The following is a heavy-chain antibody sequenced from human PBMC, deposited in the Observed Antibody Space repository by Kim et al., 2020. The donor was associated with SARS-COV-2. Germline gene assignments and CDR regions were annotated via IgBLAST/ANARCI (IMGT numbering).Heavy chain of an antibody. V-gene: IGHV3-21*04. CDR2: ISSSSSYI. CDR1: GFTFSSYS. CDR3: AREGFGDILTGTTDY. D-gene: IGHD3-9*01. J-gene: IGHJ4*02. Sequence: GGSLRLSCAASGFTFSSYSMNWVRQAPGKGLEWVSSISSSSSYIYYADSVKGRFTISRDNAKNSLYLQMNSLRAEDTAVYYCAREGFGDILTGTTDYWGQGTLVTVSS.